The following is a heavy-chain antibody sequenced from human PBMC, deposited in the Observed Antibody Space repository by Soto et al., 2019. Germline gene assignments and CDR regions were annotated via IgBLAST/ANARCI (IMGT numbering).Heavy chain of an antibody. J-gene: IGHJ4*02. CDR2: INPNSGGT. CDR3: VRDRVMGFGVNVFDS. Sequence: GASVKVSCKASGYTFTGYYMHWVRQAPGQGLEWMGWINPNSGGTNYAQKFQGRVTMTRDTSISTAYMELSRLRAEDTAVYYCVRDRVMGFGVNVFDSWGQGTRVTVSS. CDR1: GYTFTGYY. D-gene: IGHD3-3*01. V-gene: IGHV1-2*02.